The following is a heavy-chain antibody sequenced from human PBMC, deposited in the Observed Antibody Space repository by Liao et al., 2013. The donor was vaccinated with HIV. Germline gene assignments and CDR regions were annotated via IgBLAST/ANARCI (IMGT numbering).Heavy chain of an antibody. Sequence: QVQLQESGPGLVKPSQTLSLTCTVSGASISSGNYYWSWIRQPAGKGLEWIGRVYTSGNTKYNPSLKGRVTISVDTVKNDFSLELTSVTAADSAFYYCARDTARFHAFDLWAKGQWSPSLQ. CDR3: ARDTARFHAFDL. V-gene: IGHV4-61*02. CDR1: GASISSGNYY. J-gene: IGHJ3*01. D-gene: IGHD5-18*01. CDR2: VYTSGNT.